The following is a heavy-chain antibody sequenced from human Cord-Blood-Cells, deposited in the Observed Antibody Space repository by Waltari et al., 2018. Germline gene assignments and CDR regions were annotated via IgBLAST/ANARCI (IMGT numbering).Heavy chain of an antibody. CDR1: GGTFSSYA. J-gene: IGHJ5*02. Sequence: QVQLVQSGAEVKKPGSSVKVSCKASGGTFSSYAISWVRQAPGQGLEGMGGSIPIFCTANYGQKCQGRVTITADESMSTAYMELSSLRSEDTAVYYCARGEAYSGSYNWFDPWGQGTLVTVSS. D-gene: IGHD1-26*01. CDR2: SIPIFCTA. CDR3: ARGEAYSGSYNWFDP. V-gene: IGHV1-69*01.